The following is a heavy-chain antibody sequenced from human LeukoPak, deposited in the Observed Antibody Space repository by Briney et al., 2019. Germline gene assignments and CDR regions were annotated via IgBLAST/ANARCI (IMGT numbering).Heavy chain of an antibody. CDR3: ARCTTGRTFGSLREIKRSREIDY. J-gene: IGHJ4*02. CDR1: GFTFSSYS. D-gene: IGHD1-1*01. Sequence: GGSLRLSCAASGFTFSSYSMNWVRQAPGKGLEWVSSISSSSTYIYYVDSVKGRFTISRDNAKNSLYLQMNSLRVEGTAVYYCARCTTGRTFGSLREIKRSREIDYWGQGTLVTVSS. CDR2: ISSSSTYI. V-gene: IGHV3-21*01.